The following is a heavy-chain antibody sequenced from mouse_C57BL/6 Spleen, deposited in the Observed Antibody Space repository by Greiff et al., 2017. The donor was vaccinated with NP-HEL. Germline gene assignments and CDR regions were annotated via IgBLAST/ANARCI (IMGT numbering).Heavy chain of an antibody. CDR2: ISSGSSTI. J-gene: IGHJ4*01. V-gene: IGHV5-17*01. CDR1: GFTFSDYG. Sequence: EVQLQQSGGGLVKPGGSLKLSCAASGFTFSDYGMHWVRQAPEKGLEWVAYISSGSSTIYYADTVKGRFTISRDNAKNTLFLQMTSLRSEDTAMYYCARPVYPYYAMDYWGQGTSVTVSS. CDR3: ARPVYPYYAMDY. D-gene: IGHD2-1*01.